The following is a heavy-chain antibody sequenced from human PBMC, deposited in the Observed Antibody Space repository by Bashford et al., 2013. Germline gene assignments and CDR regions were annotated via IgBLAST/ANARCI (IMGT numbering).Heavy chain of an antibody. J-gene: IGHJ4*02. CDR1: RYTFTDYY. CDR2: FKPGSGTA. D-gene: IGHD3-22*01. V-gene: IGHV1-46*01. Sequence: ASVKVSCKTSRYTFTDYYMQWVRQAPGEGLEWMGIFKPGSGTADYAQKFQGRVTMTGDTSAATAYMELSNLRSEDTAVYYCARGGGMGSSGNFASWGQGTQVTVSS. CDR3: ARGGGMGSSGNFAS.